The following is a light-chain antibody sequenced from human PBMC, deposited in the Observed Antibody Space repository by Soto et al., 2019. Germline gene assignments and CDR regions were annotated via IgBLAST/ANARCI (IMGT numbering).Light chain of an antibody. J-gene: IGKJ1*01. CDR1: QNISTW. Sequence: DIQMTQSPSTLSASVGDRVTITCRASQNISTWLAWYQQKPGKAPKLLIYKASSLESGVPSRFSGSGSETDFTLTISSLQPEHFATYSCQQSYSTTWTFGQGTKVDIK. CDR3: QQSYSTTWT. CDR2: KAS. V-gene: IGKV1-5*03.